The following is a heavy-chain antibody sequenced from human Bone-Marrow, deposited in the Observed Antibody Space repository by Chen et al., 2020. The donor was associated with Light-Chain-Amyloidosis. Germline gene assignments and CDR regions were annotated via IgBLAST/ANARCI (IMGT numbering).Heavy chain of an antibody. CDR2: ISGRGGSR. J-gene: IGHJ3*02. V-gene: IGHV3-23*04. D-gene: IGHD3-9*01. CDR1: GFAFSSYA. Sequence: EVQLVESGGGLLQRGGSLRLSCAASGFAFSSYAMSWVRQAPGQGLEWVSTISGRGGSRYYGDSVKGRLTSSRDNSKNALFLQMNSLRAEDTAVYYCAKDISYDDILPGYPADAFDIWGQGTMVTVSS. CDR3: AKDISYDDILPGYPADAFDI.